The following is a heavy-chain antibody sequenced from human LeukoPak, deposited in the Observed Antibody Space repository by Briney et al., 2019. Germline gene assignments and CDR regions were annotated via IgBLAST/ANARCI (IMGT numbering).Heavy chain of an antibody. Sequence: PGGSLRLSCAASGFTFTTYAMIWVRQAPGKGLEWVSAISGSGEDTYYADSVGGRFTISRDNSENTLSLQLNRLRAEDTAVYHCARSSGTSGTSSRVLHYWGQGTLVTVSS. J-gene: IGHJ4*02. D-gene: IGHD1-1*01. V-gene: IGHV3-23*01. CDR3: ARSSGTSGTSSRVLHY. CDR2: ISGSGEDT. CDR1: GFTFTTYA.